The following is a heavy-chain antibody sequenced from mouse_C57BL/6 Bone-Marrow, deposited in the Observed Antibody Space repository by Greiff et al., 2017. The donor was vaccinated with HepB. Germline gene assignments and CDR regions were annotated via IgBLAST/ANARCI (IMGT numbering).Heavy chain of an antibody. Sequence: EVKLMESEGGLVQPGSSMKLSCTASGFTFSDYYMAWVRQVPEKGLEWVANINYDGSSTYYLDSLKSRFIISRDNAKNILYLQMSSLKSEDTATYYCARDRYYYGSSPYYYAMDYWGQGTSVTVSS. V-gene: IGHV5-16*01. CDR1: GFTFSDYY. J-gene: IGHJ4*01. D-gene: IGHD1-1*01. CDR3: ARDRYYYGSSPYYYAMDY. CDR2: INYDGSST.